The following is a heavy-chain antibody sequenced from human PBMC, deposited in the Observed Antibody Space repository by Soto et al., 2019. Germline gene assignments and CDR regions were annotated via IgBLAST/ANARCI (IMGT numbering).Heavy chain of an antibody. CDR1: GFTFSSYA. D-gene: IGHD6-6*01. V-gene: IGHV3-30-3*01. CDR3: AREGVAARPYYFDY. CDR2: ISYDGSNK. J-gene: IGHJ4*02. Sequence: QVQLVESGGGVVQPGRSLRLSCAASGFTFSSYAMHWVRQAPGKGLEWVAVISYDGSNKYYADSVKGPFTISRDNSKNTLYLQMNSLRAEDTAVYYCAREGVAARPYYFDYWGQGTLVTVSS.